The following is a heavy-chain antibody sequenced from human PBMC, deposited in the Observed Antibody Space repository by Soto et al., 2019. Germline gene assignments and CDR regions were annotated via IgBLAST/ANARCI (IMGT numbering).Heavy chain of an antibody. CDR1: GYTFTSYA. CDR3: ARTIVVVTAAFDI. Sequence: ASVKVSCKASGYTFTSYAMHWVRQAPGQRLEWMGWINAGNGNTKYSQKFQGRVTITRDTSASTAHMELSSLRSEDTAVYYCARTIVVVTAAFDIWGQGTMVTVSS. CDR2: INAGNGNT. V-gene: IGHV1-3*01. D-gene: IGHD2-21*02. J-gene: IGHJ3*02.